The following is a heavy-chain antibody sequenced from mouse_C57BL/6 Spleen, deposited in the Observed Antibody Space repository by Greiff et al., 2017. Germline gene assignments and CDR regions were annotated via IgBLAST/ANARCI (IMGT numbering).Heavy chain of an antibody. J-gene: IGHJ2*01. Sequence: EVQLQQSVAELVRPGASVKLSCTASGFNIKHTYMHWVKQRPEQGLEWIGRIDPANGNPKYAPKFQGKATITADTSSNTAYLQLSSLTSEDTAIYYCASPHYYGSSYVDYWGQGTTLTVSS. D-gene: IGHD1-1*01. CDR2: IDPANGNP. CDR3: ASPHYYGSSYVDY. V-gene: IGHV14-3*01. CDR1: GFNIKHTY.